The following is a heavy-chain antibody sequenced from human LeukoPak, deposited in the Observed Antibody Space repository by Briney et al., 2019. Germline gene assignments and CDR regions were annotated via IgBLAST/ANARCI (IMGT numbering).Heavy chain of an antibody. V-gene: IGHV3-21*04. CDR3: ARRGYSYGGPFDY. D-gene: IGHD5-18*01. Sequence: GGSLRLSCAASGFTFSSYSMTWVRQAPGKGLEWVSSISSSSSYIYYADSVKGRFTISRDNAKNSLYLQMNSLRAEDTAVYYCARRGYSYGGPFDYWGQGTLVTVSS. CDR2: ISSSSSYI. CDR1: GFTFSSYS. J-gene: IGHJ4*02.